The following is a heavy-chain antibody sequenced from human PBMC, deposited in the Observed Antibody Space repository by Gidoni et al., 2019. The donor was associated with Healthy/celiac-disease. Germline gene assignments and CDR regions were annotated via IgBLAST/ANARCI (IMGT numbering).Heavy chain of an antibody. V-gene: IGHV4-34*01. Sequence: QVQLQQWGAGLLKPSETLSLTCAVYGWSFSGYYWSWIRPPPGTGLEWIGEINHSGSTNYNPSLKSRVTISVDTSKNQFSLKLSSVTAADTAVYYCARSRGVIPYYYYYYGMDVWGQGTTVTVSS. J-gene: IGHJ6*02. CDR1: GWSFSGYY. CDR2: INHSGST. D-gene: IGHD3-10*01. CDR3: ARSRGVIPYYYYYYGMDV.